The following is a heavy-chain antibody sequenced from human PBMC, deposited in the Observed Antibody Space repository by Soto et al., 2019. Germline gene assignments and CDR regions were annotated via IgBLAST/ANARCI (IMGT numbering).Heavy chain of an antibody. CDR1: GGSISSDDYY. J-gene: IGHJ1*01. Sequence: SETLSLTCTVSGGSISSDDYYWSWIRQAPGRGLEWIGYIHSSGSIYYNPSLKSRATMSIDTAGNQFSLKVSSVTVADTAVYYCARDLDGLHDDTSGPFPRPGWGQGTLITVPQ. D-gene: IGHD3-22*01. V-gene: IGHV4-30-4*01. CDR3: ARDLDGLHDDTSGPFPRPG. CDR2: IHSSGSI.